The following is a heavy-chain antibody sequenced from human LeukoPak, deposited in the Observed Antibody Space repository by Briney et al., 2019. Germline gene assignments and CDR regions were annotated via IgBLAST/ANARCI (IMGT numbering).Heavy chain of an antibody. CDR2: INYSNSYI. CDR3: AREYYYDSRAPGAFDI. D-gene: IGHD3-22*01. V-gene: IGHV3-21*01. J-gene: IGHJ3*02. CDR1: GFIFSSYS. Sequence: GGSLTLSCAASGFIFSSYSINWVRQPPGKGLEWISSINYSNSYIYYADSVKGRFTISRDNDKNSLYLQMNSLRAEDTAVYYCAREYYYDSRAPGAFDIWGQGTTVTVSS.